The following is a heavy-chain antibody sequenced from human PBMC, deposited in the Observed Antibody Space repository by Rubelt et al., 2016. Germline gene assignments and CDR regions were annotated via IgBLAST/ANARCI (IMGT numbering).Heavy chain of an antibody. CDR1: GGSMTSTRYY. D-gene: IGHD6-13*01. CDR3: ARGVAAAGSSYYYGMDV. J-gene: IGHJ6*02. Sequence: QLQLQESGPGLVKSSETLSLTCTVSGGSMTSTRYYWAWIRQPPGERLEWIGSIYYSGNTYYNPSLKSRLTISVDTSKSHFSRKRASVTAADTAVYYWARGVAAAGSSYYYGMDVWGQGTTVTVSS. V-gene: IGHV4-39*02. CDR2: IYYSGNT.